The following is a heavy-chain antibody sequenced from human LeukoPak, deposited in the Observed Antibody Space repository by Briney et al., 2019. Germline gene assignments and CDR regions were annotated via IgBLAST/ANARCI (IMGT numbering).Heavy chain of an antibody. CDR3: VRRGYSYGVFDY. J-gene: IGHJ4*02. CDR2: LSKSGSDI. V-gene: IGHV3-11*01. CDR1: GFTFSDHY. Sequence: GGSLRLSCTASGFTFSDHYMTWIRQAPGKGLECVSYLSKSGSDIFYADSVKGRFTISRDNSKNTLYLQMNSLRADDTAIYYCVRRGYSYGVFDYWGQGTLVTVSS. D-gene: IGHD5-18*01.